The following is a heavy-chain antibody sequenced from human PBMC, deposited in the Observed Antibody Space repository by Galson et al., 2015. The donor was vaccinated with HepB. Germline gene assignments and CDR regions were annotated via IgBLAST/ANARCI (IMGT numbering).Heavy chain of an antibody. CDR3: ARGVSKRYNDY. D-gene: IGHD1-14*01. CDR1: GFTVSGNY. J-gene: IGHJ4*02. CDR2: IYSGGST. V-gene: IGHV3-53*01. Sequence: SLRLSCAASGFTVSGNYMTWVRQAPGKGLEWVSLIYSGGSTYYADSVKGRFTISRDTPKNTVYLQMNSLRAEDTAVYYCARGVSKRYNDYWGQGTLVTVSS.